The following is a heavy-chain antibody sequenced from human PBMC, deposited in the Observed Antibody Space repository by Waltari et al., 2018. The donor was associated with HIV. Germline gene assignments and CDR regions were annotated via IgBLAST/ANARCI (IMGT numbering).Heavy chain of an antibody. D-gene: IGHD3-16*01. CDR2: MSPSGDQT. V-gene: IGHV3-23*01. J-gene: IGHJ4*02. Sequence: EAQLWEFGGGSVQPGGSLRLSCVASDITFSGYVIYWVRQAPGKGLEWVAMMSPSGDQTYYADSVRCRFAISRDNSKNTHYLQMNRLRVEDTAVYYCEVRSRVPVPATGGALWGQGTLVTVSS. CDR3: EVRSRVPVPATGGAL. CDR1: DITFSGYV.